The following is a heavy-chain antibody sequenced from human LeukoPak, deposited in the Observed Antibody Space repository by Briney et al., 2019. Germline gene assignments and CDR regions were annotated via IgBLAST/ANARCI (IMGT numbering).Heavy chain of an antibody. J-gene: IGHJ5*02. Sequence: GGSLRLSCAASGFMLTSNYMNWVRLAPGKGLEWGSVISSGGSPEYSDYVKGRVTFSRDYDNEIVYLQMNSLRVDDTAIYYCAREGGRNFGYRGWIDPWGQGTLVIVSS. CDR2: ISSGGSP. CDR1: GFMLTSNY. D-gene: IGHD3-16*01. CDR3: AREGGRNFGYRGWIDP. V-gene: IGHV3-53*01.